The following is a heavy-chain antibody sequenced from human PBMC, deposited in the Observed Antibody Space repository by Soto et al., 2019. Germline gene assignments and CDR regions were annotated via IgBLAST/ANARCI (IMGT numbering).Heavy chain of an antibody. D-gene: IGHD6-13*01. CDR2: ISYDGSYQ. J-gene: IGHJ6*02. CDR1: GFIFSIYG. CDR3: AKDVATSGSKYYYGMEV. V-gene: IGHV3-30*18. Sequence: QVLLVESGGGVVQPGRSLRLSCSASGFIFSIYGMHWVRQAPGKGLEWVAVISYDGSYQYYADSVRGRFTISRDNSKNTLYLEMNSLRIEDTAVYSCAKDVATSGSKYYYGMEVWGQGTTVTVSS.